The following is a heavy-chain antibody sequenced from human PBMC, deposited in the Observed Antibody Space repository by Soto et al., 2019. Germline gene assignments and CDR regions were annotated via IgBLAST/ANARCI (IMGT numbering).Heavy chain of an antibody. CDR3: AKDQESTMIVVVTYEDFQH. D-gene: IGHD3-22*01. Sequence: EVQLLESGGGLVQPGGSLRLSCAASGFTFSSYAMSWVRQAPGKGLEWVSAISGSGGSTYYADSVKGRFTISRDNSKNTLYLQMNSLRAEDTAVYYCAKDQESTMIVVVTYEDFQHWGQGTLVTVSS. V-gene: IGHV3-23*01. CDR1: GFTFSSYA. J-gene: IGHJ1*01. CDR2: ISGSGGST.